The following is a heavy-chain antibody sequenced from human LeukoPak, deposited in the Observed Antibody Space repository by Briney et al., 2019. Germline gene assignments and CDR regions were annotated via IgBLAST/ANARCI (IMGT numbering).Heavy chain of an antibody. CDR1: GGSFSGYY. CDR2: INHSGST. Sequence: KPSETLSLNCAVYGGSFSGYYWSWIRQPPGEGVGWSGEINHSGSTNYNPSLKGRVTILVDTSKNQFSLKLSSVTAADTAVYYCARGQGYCSSTSRSFDPWGQGTLVTVSS. V-gene: IGHV4-34*01. J-gene: IGHJ5*02. CDR3: ARGQGYCSSTSRSFDP. D-gene: IGHD2-2*01.